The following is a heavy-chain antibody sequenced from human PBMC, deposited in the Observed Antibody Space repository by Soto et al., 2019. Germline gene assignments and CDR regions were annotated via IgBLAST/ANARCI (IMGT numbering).Heavy chain of an antibody. D-gene: IGHD2-8*01. CDR1: GFSLSTSGVG. CDR2: IYWNDDK. Sequence: QITLKESGPTLVKPTQTLTLTCTFSGFSLSTSGVGVGWIRQPPGKALEWLALIYWNDDKRYSPSLKSRLTITKDTSKNQVVLTMTNMDPVDTATYYCAHSGPSPSYFTNGVCYSIYYYYGMDVWGQGTTVTVSS. CDR3: AHSGPSPSYFTNGVCYSIYYYYGMDV. V-gene: IGHV2-5*01. J-gene: IGHJ6*02.